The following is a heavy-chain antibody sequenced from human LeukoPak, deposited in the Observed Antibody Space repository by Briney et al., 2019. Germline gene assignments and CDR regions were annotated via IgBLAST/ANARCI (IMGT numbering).Heavy chain of an antibody. J-gene: IGHJ4*02. Sequence: NPSETLSLTCTVSGGSISSGDYYWSWIRQPPGKGLEWIGYIDYSGSTYYNPSLKSRVTISVDTSKNQFSLKLSSVTAADTAVYYCARVYGDHSSVFDYWGQGTLVTVSS. D-gene: IGHD4-17*01. V-gene: IGHV4-30-4*01. CDR2: IDYSGST. CDR1: GGSISSGDYY. CDR3: ARVYGDHSSVFDY.